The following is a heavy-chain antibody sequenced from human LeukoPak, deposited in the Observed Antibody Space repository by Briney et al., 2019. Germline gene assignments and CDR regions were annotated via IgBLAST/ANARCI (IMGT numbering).Heavy chain of an antibody. D-gene: IGHD6-13*01. CDR2: INHSGST. CDR1: GGSFSGYY. J-gene: IGHJ5*02. V-gene: IGHV4-34*01. Sequence: KPSETLSLTCAVYGGSFSGYYWSWIRQLPGKGLEWIGEINHSGSTNYNPSLKSRVTISVDTSKNQFSLKLNSVTAADTAVYYCARVRAAAGTSWFDPWGQGTLVTVSS. CDR3: ARVRAAAGTSWFDP.